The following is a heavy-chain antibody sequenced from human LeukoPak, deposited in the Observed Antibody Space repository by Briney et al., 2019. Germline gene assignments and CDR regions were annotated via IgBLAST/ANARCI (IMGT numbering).Heavy chain of an antibody. V-gene: IGHV3-30*02. J-gene: IGHJ4*02. CDR2: IRYDGSNK. Sequence: PGGSLRLSCAASGFTFSSYGMHWVRQAPGKGLEWVAFIRYDGSNKYYADSVKGRFTISRDNSKNTLYLQMNSLRAEDTAVYYCAKDTGILVGFGGFDYWGQGTLVTVSS. CDR1: GFTFSSYG. CDR3: AKDTGILVGFGGFDY. D-gene: IGHD3-3*01.